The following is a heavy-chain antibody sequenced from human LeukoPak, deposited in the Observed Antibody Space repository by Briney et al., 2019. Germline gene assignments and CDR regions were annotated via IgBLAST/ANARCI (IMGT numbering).Heavy chain of an antibody. V-gene: IGHV1-8*01. CDR3: ARGAPVAIFGPGYDEYFEY. J-gene: IGHJ4*02. D-gene: IGHD3-3*01. Sequence: ASVKVSCKTSGYTFDNYDINWVRQAPGEGVKWMGWMNANRGNTEYAQNFHRIALMPTNPSMSTAYMELRGLRSEDTAIYYCARGAPVAIFGPGYDEYFEYWGQGTVVAVSS. CDR1: GYTFDNYD. CDR2: MNANRGNT.